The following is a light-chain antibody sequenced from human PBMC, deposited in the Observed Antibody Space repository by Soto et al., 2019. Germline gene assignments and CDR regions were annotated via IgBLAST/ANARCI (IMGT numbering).Light chain of an antibody. Sequence: QSVLTQPPSVSGAPGQRVTISCTGTSSNIGAGYDVHWYQHLPGTAPKLLIYGNTIRPSGVPDRFSGSKSVTSASLAITGLQAEYEADYYCQSYDRSLRGYVFGTGTKLTVL. CDR2: GNT. J-gene: IGLJ1*01. CDR3: QSYDRSLRGYV. V-gene: IGLV1-40*01. CDR1: SSNIGAGYD.